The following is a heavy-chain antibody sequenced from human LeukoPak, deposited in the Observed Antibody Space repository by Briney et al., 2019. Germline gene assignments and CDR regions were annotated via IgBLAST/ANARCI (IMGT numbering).Heavy chain of an antibody. CDR1: GGSISSYY. Sequence: SETLSLTCTVSGGSISSYYWSWIRQPPGKGLEWIGYIYYSGSTNYNPSLKSRVTISVDTSKNQFSLKLSSVTAADTAVYYCARVISRDGYSYALDYWGQGTLVTVSS. CDR3: ARVISRDGYSYALDY. J-gene: IGHJ4*02. D-gene: IGHD5-24*01. CDR2: IYYSGST. V-gene: IGHV4-59*01.